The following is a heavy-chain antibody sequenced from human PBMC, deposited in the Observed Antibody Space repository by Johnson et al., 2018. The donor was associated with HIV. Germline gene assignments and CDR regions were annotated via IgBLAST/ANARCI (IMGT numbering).Heavy chain of an antibody. CDR3: AKGRMGASGSYNV. V-gene: IGHV3-30*02. D-gene: IGHD1-26*01. CDR1: GFTFSSYW. J-gene: IGHJ3*01. Sequence: QVQLVESGGGLVQPGGSLRLSCAASGFTFSSYWMHWVRQAPGKGLVWVAFIRYDGSNKYYADSVKGRFTISRDNSKNTLYLQMNSLRAEDTALYYCAKGRMGASGSYNVWGQGTMVTVSS. CDR2: IRYDGSNK.